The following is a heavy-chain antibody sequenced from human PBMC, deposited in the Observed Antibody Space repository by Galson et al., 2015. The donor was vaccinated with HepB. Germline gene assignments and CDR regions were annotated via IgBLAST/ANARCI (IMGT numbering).Heavy chain of an antibody. D-gene: IGHD3/OR15-3a*01. CDR2: IYPRDSDT. V-gene: IGHV5-51*03. CDR1: GFTFTSNW. Sequence: QSGAEVKKPGESLKISCKGSGFTFTSNWIAWVRQRPGRGLEWMGIIYPRDSDTRYSPSFEGQVTISADKSINTAYLQWSSLKASDTAIYYCARSYDVFNGFINCFDPWGQGTLVTVAS. CDR3: ARSYDVFNGFINCFDP. J-gene: IGHJ5*02.